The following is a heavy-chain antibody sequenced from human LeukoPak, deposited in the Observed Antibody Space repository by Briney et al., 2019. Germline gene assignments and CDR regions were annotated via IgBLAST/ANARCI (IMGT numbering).Heavy chain of an antibody. CDR2: ISGSGGST. CDR1: GLTFSSYG. J-gene: IGHJ4*02. Sequence: GGSLRLSCAASGLTFSSYGMSWVRQAPGKGLEWVSGISGSGGSTYYADSVKGRFTISRDNSKNTLYLQMNSLRAEDTAVYYCAKTRGSGPFDYWGQGTLVTVSS. D-gene: IGHD3-10*01. V-gene: IGHV3-23*01. CDR3: AKTRGSGPFDY.